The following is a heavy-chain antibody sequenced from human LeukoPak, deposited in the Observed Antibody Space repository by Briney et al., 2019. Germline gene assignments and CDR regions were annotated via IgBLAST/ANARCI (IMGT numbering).Heavy chain of an antibody. CDR3: ARDKGIFGVVTPNHYFDY. CDR1: GGTFSSYA. V-gene: IGHV1-69*05. J-gene: IGHJ4*02. D-gene: IGHD3-3*01. CDR2: IIPIFGTA. Sequence: GASVKVSCKASGGTFSSYAISWVRQAPGQGLEWMGGIIPIFGTANYAQKFQGRVTITTDESTSTAYMELSSLRSEDTAVYYCARDKGIFGVVTPNHYFDYWGQGTLVTVSS.